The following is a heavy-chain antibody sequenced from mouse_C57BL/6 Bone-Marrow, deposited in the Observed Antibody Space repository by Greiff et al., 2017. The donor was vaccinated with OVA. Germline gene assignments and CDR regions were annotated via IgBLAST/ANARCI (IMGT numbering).Heavy chain of an antibody. V-gene: IGHV5-6*02. CDR3: ARRDYYGNLDWYFDV. Sequence: EVKLMESGGDLVKPGGSLKLSCAASGFTFSSYGMSWVRQTPDKRLEWVATISSGGSYTYYPDSVKGRFTISRDNAKNTLYLQMSSLKSEDTAMYYCARRDYYGNLDWYFDVWGTGTTVTVSS. CDR1: GFTFSSYG. CDR2: ISSGGSYT. D-gene: IGHD2-1*01. J-gene: IGHJ1*03.